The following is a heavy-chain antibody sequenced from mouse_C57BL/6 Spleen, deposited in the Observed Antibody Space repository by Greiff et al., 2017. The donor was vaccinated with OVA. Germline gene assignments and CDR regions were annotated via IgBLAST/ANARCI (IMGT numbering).Heavy chain of an antibody. CDR1: GFSLSTFGMG. D-gene: IGHD6-1*01. V-gene: IGHV8-8*01. CDR3: ARIISAPSYYFDY. Sequence: QVTLKESGPGILQPSQTLSLTCSFSGFSLSTFGMGVGWIRQPSGKGLEWLAHIWWDDAKYYNPALKSRLTISKDTSKNLVFLKIANVDTADTATYYCARIISAPSYYFDYWGQGTTLTVFS. CDR2: IWWDDAK. J-gene: IGHJ2*01.